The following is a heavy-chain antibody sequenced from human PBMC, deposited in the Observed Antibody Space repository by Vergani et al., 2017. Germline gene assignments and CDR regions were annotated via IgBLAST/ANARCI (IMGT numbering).Heavy chain of an antibody. CDR1: GFTFSNLW. D-gene: IGHD3-10*01. Sequence: VQLVASGGGLVQRGGSLRLSCEASGFTFSNLWMTWVRQAPGKGLEWVANIKYDGSNKYYADSVKGRFTISRDNSKNTLYLQMNSLRAEDTAVYYCAKDEDGSGSYYKGYFDYWGQGSLVTVSS. CDR3: AKDEDGSGSYYKGYFDY. J-gene: IGHJ4*02. V-gene: IGHV3-30*18. CDR2: IKYDGSNK.